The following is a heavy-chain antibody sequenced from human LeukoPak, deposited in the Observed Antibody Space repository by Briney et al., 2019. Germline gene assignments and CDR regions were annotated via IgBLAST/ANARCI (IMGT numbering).Heavy chain of an antibody. D-gene: IGHD1-26*01. CDR2: ISSSSSYI. CDR1: GFTFSSYS. J-gene: IGHJ5*02. V-gene: IGHV3-21*04. Sequence: GGSLRLSCAASGFTFSSYSMNWVRQAPGKGLEWVSSISSSSSYIYYADSVKGRFTISRDNSKTSLYLQMNSLRAEDTALYYCAKDMGAFGELLRSWGQGTLVTVSS. CDR3: AKDMGAFGELLRS.